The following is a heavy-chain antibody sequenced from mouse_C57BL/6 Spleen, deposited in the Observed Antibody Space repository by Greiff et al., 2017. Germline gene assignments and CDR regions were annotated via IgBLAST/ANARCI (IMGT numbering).Heavy chain of an antibody. CDR1: GYTFTSYW. CDR3: AIFSDYDGYAMDY. Sequence: VQLQQPGAELVKPGASVKVSCKASGYTFTSYWMHWVQQRPGQGLEWIVRIHPSDSDTNYNHKFKGQSTLTVDKSSSTAYMQLSSLTSEDSAVYYGAIFSDYDGYAMDYWGQGTSVTVSS. CDR2: IHPSDSDT. D-gene: IGHD2-4*01. V-gene: IGHV1-74*01. J-gene: IGHJ4*01.